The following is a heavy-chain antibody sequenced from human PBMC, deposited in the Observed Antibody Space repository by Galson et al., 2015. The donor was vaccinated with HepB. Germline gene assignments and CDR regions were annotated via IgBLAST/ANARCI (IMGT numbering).Heavy chain of an antibody. Sequence: SLRLSCAASGFTFSSYWMSWVRQAPGKGLEWVANIKQDGSEKYYVDSVKGRFTISRDNAKNSLYLQMNSLRAEDTAVYYCARGQLTTVTTLTDGYFDYWGQGTLVTVSS. J-gene: IGHJ4*02. D-gene: IGHD4-17*01. CDR2: IKQDGSEK. CDR1: GFTFSSYW. V-gene: IGHV3-7*01. CDR3: ARGQLTTVTTLTDGYFDY.